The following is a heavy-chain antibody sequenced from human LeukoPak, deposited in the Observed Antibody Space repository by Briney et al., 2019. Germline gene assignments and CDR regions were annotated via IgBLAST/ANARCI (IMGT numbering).Heavy chain of an antibody. CDR3: AGGRDSYYDYVWGIERFVY. CDR2: ISSSSSYI. D-gene: IGHD3-16*01. Sequence: GGSLRLSCAASGFTFSSYSMNWVRQAPGKGLEWVSSISSSSSYIYYAGSVKGRFTISRDNAKNSLYLQMNSLRAEDTAVYYCAGGRDSYYDYVWGIERFVYWGQGTLVTVSS. V-gene: IGHV3-21*01. J-gene: IGHJ4*02. CDR1: GFTFSSYS.